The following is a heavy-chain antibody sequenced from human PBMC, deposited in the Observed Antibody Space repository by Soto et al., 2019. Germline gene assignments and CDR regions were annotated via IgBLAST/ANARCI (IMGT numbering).Heavy chain of an antibody. J-gene: IGHJ4*02. CDR1: GLSITAFS. CDR3: VRDHRYAFDY. D-gene: IGHD5-12*01. CDR2: IRSSDGAK. Sequence: SPRDLIQPRGSPTPSRLPPGLSITAFSVNWLRQAPGKGLEWLSYIRSSDGAKSSADPVNGRVPIATDSAKNSLYLQMNRLRAEGTAVYYCVRDHRYAFDYWGQGTLVTVSS. V-gene: IGHV3-48*01.